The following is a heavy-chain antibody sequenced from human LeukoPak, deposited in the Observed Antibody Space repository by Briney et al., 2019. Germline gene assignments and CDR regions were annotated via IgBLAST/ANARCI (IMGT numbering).Heavy chain of an antibody. J-gene: IGHJ6*04. Sequence: PSETLSLTCTVSGGSISSSSYYWGWIRQPPGKGLEWIVSIYYSGSTYYNPSLKSRVTISVDTSKNQFSLKLSSVTAADTAVYYCAREAVVYYYGSGSYYMDVWGKGTTVTVSS. D-gene: IGHD3-10*01. CDR1: GGSISSSSYY. V-gene: IGHV4-39*07. CDR2: IYYSGST. CDR3: AREAVVYYYGSGSYYMDV.